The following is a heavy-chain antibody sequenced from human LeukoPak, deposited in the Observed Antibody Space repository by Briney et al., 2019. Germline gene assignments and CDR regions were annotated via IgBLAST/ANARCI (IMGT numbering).Heavy chain of an antibody. D-gene: IGHD6-13*01. CDR1: GGSVSSGSYY. J-gene: IGHJ1*01. V-gene: IGHV4-61*01. CDR3: ATSWEGWYFQH. Sequence: PSETLSLTCTVSGGSVSSGSYYWSWIRQPPGKGLEWIGYIYYSGSTNYNPSLKSRVTISVDTSKNQFSLKLSSVTAADTAVYYCATSWEGWYFQHWGQGTLVTVSS. CDR2: IYYSGST.